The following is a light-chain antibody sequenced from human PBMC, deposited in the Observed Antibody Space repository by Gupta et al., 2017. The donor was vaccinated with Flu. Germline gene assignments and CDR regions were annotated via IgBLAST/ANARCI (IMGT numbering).Light chain of an antibody. J-gene: IGKJ5*01. CDR2: DAS. V-gene: IGKV1-33*01. Sequence: PSSLAASVGDRVTITCQASHDIKNYLNWYQQKPGKAPRLVIYDASRLQTGVPSRFSGSGSGTDFTFTISSLQPEDIATYFCQQYGNAPPTFGQGTRLDIK. CDR1: HDIKNY. CDR3: QQYGNAPPT.